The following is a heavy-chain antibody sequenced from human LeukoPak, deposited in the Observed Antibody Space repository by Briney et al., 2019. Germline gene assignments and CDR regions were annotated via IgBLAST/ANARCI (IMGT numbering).Heavy chain of an antibody. CDR2: IYTSGST. V-gene: IGHV4-4*07. D-gene: IGHD2-15*01. CDR1: GGSISSYY. Sequence: PSETLSLTCTVSGGSISSYYWSWIRQPAGKGLEWIGRIYTSGSTNYNPSLKSRVTMSVDTSENQFSLKLSSVTAADTAVYYCARDQGYCSGGSCRNWFDPWGQGALVTVSS. J-gene: IGHJ5*02. CDR3: ARDQGYCSGGSCRNWFDP.